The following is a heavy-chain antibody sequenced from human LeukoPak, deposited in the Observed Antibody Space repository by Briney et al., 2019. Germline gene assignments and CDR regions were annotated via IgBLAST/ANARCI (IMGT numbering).Heavy chain of an antibody. V-gene: IGHV3-43*02. CDR3: AKDIGYSGYDSGTNNWFDP. D-gene: IGHD5-12*01. CDR1: GFTFDDYA. J-gene: IGHJ5*02. Sequence: GALRLSCAASGFTFDDYAMDWVRQAPGTGLEWVSLLRGEGGSTYYADSVKGRFTISRDNSKNSLYLQMNSLRTEDTALYYCAKDIGYSGYDSGTNNWFDPWGQGTLVTVSS. CDR2: LRGEGGST.